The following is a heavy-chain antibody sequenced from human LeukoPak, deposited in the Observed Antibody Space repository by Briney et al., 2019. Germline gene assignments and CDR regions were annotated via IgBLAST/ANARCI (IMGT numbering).Heavy chain of an antibody. V-gene: IGHV1-46*01. D-gene: IGHD6-6*01. CDR3: ARDRKIAARPGYYFDY. Sequence: ASVKVSCKASGYTFTSYYMHWVRQAPGQGLEWMGIINPSGGSTSYAQKFQGRVTMTRDMSTSTVYMELSSLRSEDTAVCYCARDRKIAARPGYYFDYWSQGTLVTVSS. J-gene: IGHJ4*02. CDR2: INPSGGST. CDR1: GYTFTSYY.